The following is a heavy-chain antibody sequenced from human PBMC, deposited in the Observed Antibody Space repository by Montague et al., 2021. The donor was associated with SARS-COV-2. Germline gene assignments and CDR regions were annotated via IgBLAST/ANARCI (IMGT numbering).Heavy chain of an antibody. CDR1: GGSISSGSYY. V-gene: IGHV4-61*02. D-gene: IGHD3-10*01. J-gene: IGHJ6*02. Sequence: TLSLTCTVSGGSISSGSYYWSWIRQPAGKGLEWIGRIYTSGSTNYNPSLKSRVTISVDTSKNQFSLKLTSVTAADTAVYYCARVGVGTMVRGVIPAYYSSGMDVWGQGTTVTVSS. CDR3: ARVGVGTMVRGVIPAYYSSGMDV. CDR2: IYTSGST.